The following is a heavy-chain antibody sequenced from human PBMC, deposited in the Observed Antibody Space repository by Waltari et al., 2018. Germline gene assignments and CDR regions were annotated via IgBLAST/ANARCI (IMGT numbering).Heavy chain of an antibody. D-gene: IGHD2-21*02. V-gene: IGHV4-59*01. CDR3: ARGGGGDWEWFDP. CDR2: IYYTGST. J-gene: IGHJ5*02. CDR1: GGSISGFY. Sequence: QVQLQESGPSLLKPSETLSLICTVSGGSISGFYWSWVRQPPGKGLAWIGYIYYTGSTNFHPSLKSRVTMSVDTSKNQFSLKLSSVTAADTAFYYCARGGGGDWEWFDPWGQGTLVTVSS.